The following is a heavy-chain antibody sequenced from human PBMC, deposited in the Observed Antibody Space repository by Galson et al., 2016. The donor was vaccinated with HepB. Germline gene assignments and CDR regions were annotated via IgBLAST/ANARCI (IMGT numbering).Heavy chain of an antibody. Sequence: PALVKPTQTLTLTCTVSGFSLSTSGMGVSWIRQAPGKALEWLARIDWDGDKFFSTSLKTRLTISRDTSKNQVVLTMTNMDPVDTGTFYCARVFCSSTSCYLDYWGQGTLVTVSS. V-gene: IGHV2-70*04. CDR3: ARVFCSSTSCYLDY. CDR2: IDWDGDK. D-gene: IGHD2-2*01. J-gene: IGHJ4*02. CDR1: GFSLSTSGMG.